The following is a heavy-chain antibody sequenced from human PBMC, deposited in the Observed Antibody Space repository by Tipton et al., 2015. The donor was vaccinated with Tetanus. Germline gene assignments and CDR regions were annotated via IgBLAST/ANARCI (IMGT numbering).Heavy chain of an antibody. V-gene: IGHV4-30-2*01. Sequence: TLSLTCTVSGGSISTGGYSWRWIRQPPGKGRECIGYIFRTGTTTYNPSLKSRVSISLDTSKNQFSLNLNSVTAADTAVYYCARGRNWGTDYWGQGILVSVSS. J-gene: IGHJ4*02. CDR3: ARGRNWGTDY. CDR2: IFRTGTT. D-gene: IGHD7-27*01. CDR1: GGSISTGGYS.